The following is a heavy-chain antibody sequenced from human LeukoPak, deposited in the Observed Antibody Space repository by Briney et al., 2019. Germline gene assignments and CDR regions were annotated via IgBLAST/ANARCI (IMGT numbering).Heavy chain of an antibody. CDR1: AFTFSSYG. D-gene: IGHD1-1*01. V-gene: IGHV3-7*01. J-gene: IGHJ4*02. CDR3: ARDRGLGTGTTGNPV. Sequence: GGSLRLSCAASAFTFSSYGMHWVRQAPGKGLEWVANIKQDGSEKYYVDSVKGRFTISRDNAKSSLYLQMNSLRAEDTAVYYCARDRGLGTGTTGNPVWGQGTLVTVSS. CDR2: IKQDGSEK.